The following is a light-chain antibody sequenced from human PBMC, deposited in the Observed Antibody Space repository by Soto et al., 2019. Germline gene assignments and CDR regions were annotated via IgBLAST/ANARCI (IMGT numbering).Light chain of an antibody. Sequence: QSALTQPASVSGSPGQSITISCTGTSSDVGSYNLVSWYQQHPGKAPKLMIYEGSKRPSGVSNRFSGSKSGNTASLTISGLQAEDEADYYCCPYARSQVFGGGTKVTVL. V-gene: IGLV2-23*01. CDR2: EGS. CDR3: CPYARSQV. J-gene: IGLJ2*01. CDR1: SSDVGSYNL.